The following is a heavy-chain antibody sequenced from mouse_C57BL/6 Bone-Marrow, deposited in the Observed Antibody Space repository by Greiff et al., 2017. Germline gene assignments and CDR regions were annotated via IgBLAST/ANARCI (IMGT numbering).Heavy chain of an antibody. CDR2: ILPSIGRT. Sequence: VQLQQSGSELRSPGSSVKLSCKDFDSEVFPIAYMSWVRQKPGHGFEWIGGILPSIGRTIYGEKFEDKATLDADTLSNTAYLELNSLTSEDSAIYYCARDYYYGSSWYFDVWGTGTTVTVSS. CDR1: DSEVFPIAY. D-gene: IGHD1-1*01. V-gene: IGHV15-2*01. J-gene: IGHJ1*03. CDR3: ARDYYYGSSWYFDV.